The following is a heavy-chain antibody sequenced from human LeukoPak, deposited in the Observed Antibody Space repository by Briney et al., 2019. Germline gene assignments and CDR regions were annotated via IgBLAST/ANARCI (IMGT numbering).Heavy chain of an antibody. CDR3: ARDSAGYCIGGGCYSFGPYDY. CDR1: GFTVRSNY. D-gene: IGHD2-15*01. Sequence: GGSLRLSCAASGFTVRSNYMSWVRQAPGKGLEWVSVIYSVGSTYYADSVKGRFSISRDNSKHTLYLQMTSLRAEDTSVYYCARDSAGYCIGGGCYSFGPYDYWGQGTLVTV. V-gene: IGHV3-66*01. CDR2: IYSVGST. J-gene: IGHJ4*02.